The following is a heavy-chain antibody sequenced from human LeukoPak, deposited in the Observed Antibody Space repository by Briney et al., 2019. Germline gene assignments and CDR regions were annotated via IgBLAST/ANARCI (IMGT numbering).Heavy chain of an antibody. Sequence: SETLSLTCTVSGGSISSYYWSWIRQPPGKGPEWIGYIYYSGSTNYNPSLKSPVTISVDTSKNQFSLKLSSVTAADTAVYYCARDRDSGSYYWFDPWGQGTLVTVSS. CDR1: GGSISSYY. J-gene: IGHJ5*02. V-gene: IGHV4-59*01. D-gene: IGHD1-26*01. CDR3: ARDRDSGSYYWFDP. CDR2: IYYSGST.